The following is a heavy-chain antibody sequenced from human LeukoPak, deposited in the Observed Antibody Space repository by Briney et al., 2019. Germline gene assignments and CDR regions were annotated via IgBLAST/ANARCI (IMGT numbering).Heavy chain of an antibody. Sequence: GGSLRLSCAASGFIFSSYSMNWVRQAPGKGLEWVSYISSSSTIYYADSVKGRFIISRDNAKNSLYLQMNRLRAEDTAVYYCAGDRRYFDWLLGREGDYWGQGTLVTVSS. V-gene: IGHV3-48*04. D-gene: IGHD3-9*01. CDR1: GFIFSSYS. CDR3: AGDRRYFDWLLGREGDY. J-gene: IGHJ4*02. CDR2: ISSSSTI.